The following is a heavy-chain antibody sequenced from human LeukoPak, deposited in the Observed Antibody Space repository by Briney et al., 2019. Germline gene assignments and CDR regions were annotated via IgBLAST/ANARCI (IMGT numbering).Heavy chain of an antibody. CDR3: ARWPEGATPKFHY. V-gene: IGHV3-23*01. Sequence: GGSLRLSCAASGFTFITYAMSWVRQAPGKGLEWVSTISGSGGVTYYPDSVRGRFTISRDNSKNTLHLQMDSLRVEDTAVYYCARWPEGATPKFHYWGQGTLVTVSS. J-gene: IGHJ4*02. CDR1: GFTFITYA. D-gene: IGHD1-26*01. CDR2: ISGSGGVT.